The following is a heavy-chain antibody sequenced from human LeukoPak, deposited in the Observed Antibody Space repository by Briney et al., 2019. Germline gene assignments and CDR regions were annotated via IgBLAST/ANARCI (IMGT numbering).Heavy chain of an antibody. J-gene: IGHJ3*02. V-gene: IGHV3-21*01. CDR1: GFTFSSYN. Sequence: GGSLRLSCAASGFTFSSYNMNWVRQAPGKELEWVSSISSSTSYIYYADSVKGRFTISRDNAKNSLYLQMNSLRAEDTAVYYCARADPITGTTSDAFDIWGQGTMVTVSS. D-gene: IGHD1-7*01. CDR3: ARADPITGTTSDAFDI. CDR2: ISSSTSYI.